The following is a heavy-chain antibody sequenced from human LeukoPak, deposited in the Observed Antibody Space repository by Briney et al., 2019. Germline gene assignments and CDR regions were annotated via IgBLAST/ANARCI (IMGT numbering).Heavy chain of an antibody. CDR2: ISYDGSNE. Sequence: PGGSLRLSCAASGFTFSSYGMHWVRQAPGKGLEWVAVISYDGSNEYYADSVKGRFTISRDNSKNTLYLQMNSLRAEDTAVYYCAKPGVYDSSGYYPDWGQGTLVTVSS. V-gene: IGHV3-30*18. CDR3: AKPGVYDSSGYYPD. CDR1: GFTFSSYG. D-gene: IGHD3-22*01. J-gene: IGHJ4*02.